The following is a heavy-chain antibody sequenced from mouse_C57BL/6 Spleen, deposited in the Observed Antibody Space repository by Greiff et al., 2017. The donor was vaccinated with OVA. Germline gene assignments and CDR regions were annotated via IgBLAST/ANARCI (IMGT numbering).Heavy chain of an antibody. CDR2: ISYDGSN. Sequence: EVQLVESGPGLVKPSQSLSLTCSVTGYSITSGYYWNWIRQFPGNKLEWMGYISYDGSNNYNPSLKNRISITRDTSKNQFFLKLNSVTTEDTATYYCARERATTVVATPLPYFDVWGTGTTVTVSS. J-gene: IGHJ1*03. D-gene: IGHD1-1*01. CDR1: GYSITSGYY. CDR3: ARERATTVVATPLPYFDV. V-gene: IGHV3-6*01.